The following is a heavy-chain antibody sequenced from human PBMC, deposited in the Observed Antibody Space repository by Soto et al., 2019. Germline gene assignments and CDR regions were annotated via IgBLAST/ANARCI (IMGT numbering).Heavy chain of an antibody. Sequence: ASVKVSCKASGFTFNNHAIHWVRQAPGQRLEWMGWINAGNGNTKYSQKFQGRVTITRDTSASTAYMELSSLRSEDTAVYYCARVIGGWYYFDYWGQGTLVTVSS. CDR1: GFTFNNHA. V-gene: IGHV1-3*01. CDR2: INAGNGNT. CDR3: ARVIGGWYYFDY. D-gene: IGHD6-19*01. J-gene: IGHJ4*02.